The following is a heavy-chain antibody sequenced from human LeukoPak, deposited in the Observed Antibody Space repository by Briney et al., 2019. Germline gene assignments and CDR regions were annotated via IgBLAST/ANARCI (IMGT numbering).Heavy chain of an antibody. J-gene: IGHJ3*02. Sequence: PSQTLSLTCTVSGGSISSGDYYWRWIRQPPGKGLEWIVYIYYSGSTYYNPSLKSRVTISVDTSKNQFSLKLSSVTAADTAVYYCARVVPSAAAGPDAFDIWGQGTMVTVSS. CDR3: ARVVPSAAAGPDAFDI. D-gene: IGHD6-13*01. CDR2: IYYSGST. V-gene: IGHV4-30-4*01. CDR1: GGSISSGDYY.